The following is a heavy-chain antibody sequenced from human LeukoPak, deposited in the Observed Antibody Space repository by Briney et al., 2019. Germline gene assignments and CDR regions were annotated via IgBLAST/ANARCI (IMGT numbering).Heavy chain of an antibody. D-gene: IGHD2-15*01. CDR3: ARDYRGCSGGSCYSRGFDP. J-gene: IGHJ5*02. Sequence: SETLSLTCTVSGGSISSYYWSWIRQPPGKGLEGIGYIYYSGSTNYNPSLKSRVTISVDTSKNQFSLKLSSVTAADTAVYYCARDYRGCSGGSCYSRGFDPWGQGTLVTVSS. CDR2: IYYSGST. V-gene: IGHV4-59*01. CDR1: GGSISSYY.